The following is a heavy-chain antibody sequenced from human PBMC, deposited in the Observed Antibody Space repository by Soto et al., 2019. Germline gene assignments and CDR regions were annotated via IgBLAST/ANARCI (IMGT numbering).Heavy chain of an antibody. Sequence: QVQLVESGGGVVQPGRSQRLSCAASGFTFSKFAMHWVRQAPGKGLGWVAVISNDGRKIYYIDSVKGRFTISRDNSNSTLFLQMNSLRLEDTAVYYCAKDISTYSGGYTYYFDYWGQGTVVTVSS. V-gene: IGHV3-30*18. CDR1: GFTFSKFA. CDR2: ISNDGRKI. D-gene: IGHD1-26*01. J-gene: IGHJ4*02. CDR3: AKDISTYSGGYTYYFDY.